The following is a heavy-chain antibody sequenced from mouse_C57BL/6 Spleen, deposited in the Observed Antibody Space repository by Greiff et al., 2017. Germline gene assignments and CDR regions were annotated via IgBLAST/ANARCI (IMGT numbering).Heavy chain of an antibody. CDR2: ISSGSSTI. CDR1: GFTFSDYG. V-gene: IGHV5-17*01. Sequence: EVKLMESGGGLVKPGGSLKLSCAASGFTFSDYGMHWVRQAPEKGLEWVAYISSGSSTIYYADTVKGRFTISRDNAKNTLFLQMTSLRSEDTAMYYCARENYSIFAYWGQGTLVTVSA. J-gene: IGHJ3*01. CDR3: ARENYSIFAY. D-gene: IGHD2-5*01.